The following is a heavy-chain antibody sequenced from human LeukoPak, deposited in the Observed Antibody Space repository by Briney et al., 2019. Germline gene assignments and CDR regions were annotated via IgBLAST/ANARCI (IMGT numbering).Heavy chain of an antibody. CDR3: ARSANYDFWSGDYYYYYMDV. V-gene: IGHV1-18*01. Sequence: GASVKVSCKASGYTFTSYGISWVRQAPGQGLEWMGWISAYNGNTNYAQKLQGRVTMTTDTSTSTAYMELRSLRSDDTAVYYCARSANYDFWSGDYYYYYMDVWGKGTTVTVSS. CDR1: GYTFTSYG. J-gene: IGHJ6*03. D-gene: IGHD3-3*01. CDR2: ISAYNGNT.